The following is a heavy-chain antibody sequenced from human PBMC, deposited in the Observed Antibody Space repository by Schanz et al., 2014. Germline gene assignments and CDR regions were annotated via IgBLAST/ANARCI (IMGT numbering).Heavy chain of an antibody. CDR1: GFTFSIYA. Sequence: EVQLVESGGGLVQPGGSLRLSCSASGFTFSIYAMHWVRQAPGKGLEWLSVISASGGDTYYADSVKGRFTISGDSSKYTVYLQMNSLRAEDTAVYYCAKGRFGELSAFDIRGQGTMVTVSS. V-gene: IGHV3-23*04. CDR2: ISASGGDT. J-gene: IGHJ3*02. CDR3: AKGRFGELSAFDI. D-gene: IGHD3-10*01.